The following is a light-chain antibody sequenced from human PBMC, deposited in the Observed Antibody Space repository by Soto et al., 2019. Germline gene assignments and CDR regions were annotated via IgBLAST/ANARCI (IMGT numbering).Light chain of an antibody. CDR3: QQYNSFWT. J-gene: IGKJ1*01. Sequence: DIQMTQSPSTLSASVGDRVTITCRASQSISSWLAWYQQKPGKAPKLLIYDASYLERGVPSRFSGSGSGTEFTLTISDLPPDELATYYCQQYNSFWTFGHGTNVEI. CDR1: QSISSW. V-gene: IGKV1-5*01. CDR2: DAS.